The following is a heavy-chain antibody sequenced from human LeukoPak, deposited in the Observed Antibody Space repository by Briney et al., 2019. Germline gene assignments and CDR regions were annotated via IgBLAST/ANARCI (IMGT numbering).Heavy chain of an antibody. D-gene: IGHD1-26*01. J-gene: IGHJ4*02. CDR3: ARRLSVGSAKYPFDY. CDR1: GGSISSYY. Sequence: SETLSLTCTVSGGSISSYYWSWIRQPPGKGLAWIGYIYYSGSTNYNPSLKSRVTISVDTCKNQFSLKLTSVTAADTAVYFCARRLSVGSAKYPFDYWGQGTLVTVSS. V-gene: IGHV4-59*01. CDR2: IYYSGST.